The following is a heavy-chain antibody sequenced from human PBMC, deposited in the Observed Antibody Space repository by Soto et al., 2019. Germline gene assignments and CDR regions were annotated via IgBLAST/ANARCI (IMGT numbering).Heavy chain of an antibody. CDR3: ARGKWLRSFDY. J-gene: IGHJ4*02. CDR2: INHSGST. V-gene: IGHV4-34*01. D-gene: IGHD6-19*01. Sequence: SETLSLTCAVYGGSFSGYYWSWIRQPPGKGLEWIGEINHSGSTNYNPSLKSRVTISVDTSKNQFSLKLSSVTAADTAVYYCARGKWLRSFDYWGQGTLVTVSS. CDR1: GGSFSGYY.